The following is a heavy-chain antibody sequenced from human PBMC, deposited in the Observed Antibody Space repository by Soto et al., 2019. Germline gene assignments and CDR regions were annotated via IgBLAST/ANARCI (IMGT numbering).Heavy chain of an antibody. V-gene: IGHV4-34*01. CDR3: ARGKNLTGPYFDY. D-gene: IGHD3-9*01. Sequence: SETLSLTCAVYGGSFSGYYWSWIRQPPGKGLEWIGEINHSGSTNYNPSLKSRVTISVDTSENQFSLKLSSVTAADTAVYYCARGKNLTGPYFDYWGQGTLVTVSS. CDR1: GGSFSGYY. J-gene: IGHJ4*02. CDR2: INHSGST.